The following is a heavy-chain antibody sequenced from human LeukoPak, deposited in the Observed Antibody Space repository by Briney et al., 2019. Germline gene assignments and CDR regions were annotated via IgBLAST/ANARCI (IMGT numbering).Heavy chain of an antibody. CDR1: GFTFSSYA. D-gene: IGHD4-23*01. CDR3: ARDPAGGNFDY. V-gene: IGHV3-30-3*01. CDR2: ISYDGSNK. J-gene: IGHJ4*02. Sequence: GGSLRLSCAASGFTFSSYAMHWVRQAPGKGLEWVAVISYDGSNKYYADSVKGRFTISRDNSKNTLYLQMNSLRAEDTAVYYCARDPAGGNFDYWGQGTLVTVSS.